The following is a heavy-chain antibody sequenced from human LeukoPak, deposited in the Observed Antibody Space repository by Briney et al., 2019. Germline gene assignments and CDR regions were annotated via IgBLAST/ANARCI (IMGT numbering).Heavy chain of an antibody. CDR3: ARLKGQGLRHVPAT. J-gene: IGHJ5*02. CDR2: ITASGGDT. CDR1: GFNFTISA. V-gene: IGHV3-23*01. D-gene: IGHD2-15*01. Sequence: PGGSLRLSCSGSGFNFTISAMSWVRQAPGKGLAWVSGITASGGDTSYSDSARGRFTISRDNSKNIVYLEMNSLRVDDTAMYFWARLKGQGLRHVPATWGQGALVTVSS.